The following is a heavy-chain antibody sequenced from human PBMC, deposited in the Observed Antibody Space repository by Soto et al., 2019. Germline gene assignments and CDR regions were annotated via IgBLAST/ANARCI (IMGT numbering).Heavy chain of an antibody. J-gene: IGHJ4*02. CDR1: GFSLSTSGVG. CDR3: GRITYYYDSSGYFDY. V-gene: IGHV2-5*02. CDR2: IYWDDDK. Sequence: QITLKESGPTLVKPTQTLTLTCTFSGFSLSTSGVGVGWIRQPPGKALEWLALIYWDDDKRYSPSLKSRLTLTKDTSKNQVGLTMTNMDPVDTATYYCGRITYYYDSSGYFDYWGQGTLVTVSS. D-gene: IGHD3-22*01.